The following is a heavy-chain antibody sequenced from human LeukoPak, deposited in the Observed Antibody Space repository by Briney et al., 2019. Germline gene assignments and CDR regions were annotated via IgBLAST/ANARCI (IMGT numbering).Heavy chain of an antibody. J-gene: IGHJ4*02. D-gene: IGHD5-24*01. CDR3: AREGAGDGYNFGFDY. Sequence: GASVKVSCKASGYTFTDYYMHWVRQAPGQGLEWMGWINPNIGDTNYAQKFQGRVTMTRDTSISTAFMELSRLRSDDTAVYYCAREGAGDGYNFGFDYWGQGTLVTVSS. CDR2: INPNIGDT. CDR1: GYTFTDYY. V-gene: IGHV1-2*02.